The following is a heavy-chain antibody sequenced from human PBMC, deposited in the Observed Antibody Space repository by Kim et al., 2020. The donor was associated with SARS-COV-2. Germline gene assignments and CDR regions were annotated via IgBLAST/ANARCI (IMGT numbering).Heavy chain of an antibody. Sequence: TLSLTCTVSGGSISSGDYYWSWIRQPPGKGLEWIGYIYYSGSTYYNPSLKSRVTISVDTSKNQFSLKLSSVTAADTAVYYCARDQGILTGYWDDAFDIWGQGTMVTVSS. CDR2: IYYSGST. J-gene: IGHJ3*02. D-gene: IGHD3-9*01. V-gene: IGHV4-30-4*01. CDR3: ARDQGILTGYWDDAFDI. CDR1: GGSISSGDYY.